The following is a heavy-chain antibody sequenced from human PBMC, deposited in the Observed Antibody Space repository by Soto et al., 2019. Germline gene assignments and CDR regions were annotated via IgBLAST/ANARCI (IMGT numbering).Heavy chain of an antibody. CDR3: ARATYYYDSSGYYYDGMDV. Sequence: PSETLSLTCTVSGGSISSYYWRWIRQPPGKGLEWIGYIYYSGSTNYNPSLKSRVTISVDTSKNQFSLKLSSVTAADTAVYYCARATYYYDSSGYYYDGMDVWGQGTTVTVSS. CDR2: IYYSGST. D-gene: IGHD3-22*01. CDR1: GGSISSYY. J-gene: IGHJ6*02. V-gene: IGHV4-59*01.